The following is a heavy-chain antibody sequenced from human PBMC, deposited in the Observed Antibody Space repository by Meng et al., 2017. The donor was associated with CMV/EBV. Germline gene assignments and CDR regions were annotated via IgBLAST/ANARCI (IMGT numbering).Heavy chain of an antibody. CDR2: ISGSGVST. D-gene: IGHD5-12*01. J-gene: IGHJ4*02. V-gene: IGHV3-23*01. CDR1: GFTFSNAW. CDR3: AKGRGDSDYDFEY. Sequence: GESLKISCAASGFTFSNAWMNWVRQAPGKGLEWVSSISGSGVSTNYADSVKGRFTVSRDNSKNTLYLQTNSLRAEDTAVYYCAKGRGDSDYDFEYWGRGTLVTVSS.